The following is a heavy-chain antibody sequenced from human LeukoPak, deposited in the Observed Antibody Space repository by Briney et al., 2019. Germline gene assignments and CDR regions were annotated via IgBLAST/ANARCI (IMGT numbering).Heavy chain of an antibody. J-gene: IGHJ6*02. CDR1: GDNVSSNSAA. CDR3: ARVFLLTPRIAVAGPHYGMDV. Sequence: QTLSLTCAISGDNVSSNSAAWTWIRQSPSRGLEWLGRTYYRSKWYNDYAVSVKNRITINPHTSKNQFSLQLNSVTPEDTAVYYCARVFLLTPRIAVAGPHYGMDVWGQGTTVSVSS. V-gene: IGHV6-1*01. CDR2: TYYRSKWYN. D-gene: IGHD6-19*01.